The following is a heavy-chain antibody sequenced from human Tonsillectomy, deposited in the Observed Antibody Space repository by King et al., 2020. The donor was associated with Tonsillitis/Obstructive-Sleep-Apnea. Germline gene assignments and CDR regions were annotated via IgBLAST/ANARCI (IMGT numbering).Heavy chain of an antibody. D-gene: IGHD3-10*01. J-gene: IGHJ6*02. V-gene: IGHV3-30*04. CDR2: ISFDGSNT. CDR3: ARMVDGTSVSYIKDPVRNYYYYAMDV. Sequence: QVQLVESGGGVVQPGRSLRLSCAASGFTFSSYAMHWVRQAPGKGLEWVAVISFDGSNTYYADSVKGRFTMSRDNSKNTLYLQMNSLRPEDTAAYYCARMVDGTSVSYIKDPVRNYYYYAMDVWGQGTTVTVSS. CDR1: GFTFSSYA.